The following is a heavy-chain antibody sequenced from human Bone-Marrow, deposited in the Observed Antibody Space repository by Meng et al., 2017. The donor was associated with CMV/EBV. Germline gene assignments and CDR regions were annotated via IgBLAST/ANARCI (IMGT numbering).Heavy chain of an antibody. Sequence: GDSVSSHSAAWNWIRQSPSRGLEWLGRTYYRSRWFNDFAVSVRSRVTINSDTSKNQFSLHLTSVTPEDTALYFCARNPGTSQIWFDSWGQGTLVTVSS. CDR3: ARNPGTSQIWFDS. CDR2: TYYRSRWFN. D-gene: IGHD1-7*01. J-gene: IGHJ5*01. V-gene: IGHV6-1*01. CDR1: GDSVSSHSAA.